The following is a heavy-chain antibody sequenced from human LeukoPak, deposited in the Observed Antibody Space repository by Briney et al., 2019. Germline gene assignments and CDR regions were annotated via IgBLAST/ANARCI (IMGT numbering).Heavy chain of an antibody. CDR3: ARAPNDYDFWSGYYPYGMDV. CDR2: IIPILGTA. CDR1: GGTFSSYA. D-gene: IGHD3-3*01. V-gene: IGHV1-69*13. J-gene: IGHJ6*02. Sequence: ASVKVSCKASGGTFSSYAISWVRQAPGQGLEWMGGIIPILGTANYAQKFQGRVTITADESTSTAYMELSSLRSEDTAVYYCARAPNDYDFWSGYYPYGMDVWGQGTTVTVSS.